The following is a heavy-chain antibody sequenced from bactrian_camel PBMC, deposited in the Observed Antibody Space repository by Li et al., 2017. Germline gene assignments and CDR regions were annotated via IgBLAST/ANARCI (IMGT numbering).Heavy chain of an antibody. CDR1: EYSVTDNT. CDR3: AADCTTVGGGTSVVFGY. CDR2: IFTGNGDT. Sequence: HVQLVESGGGSVQAGGSLTLTCAAAEYSVTDNTMAWFRQAPGKEREGVAAIFTGNGDTFYVDAVKERFTISRDNAKNTLYLQMNSLKPEDTAMYYCAADCTTVGGGTSVVFGYWGQGTQ. D-gene: IGHD6*01. J-gene: IGHJ6*01. V-gene: IGHV3S54*01.